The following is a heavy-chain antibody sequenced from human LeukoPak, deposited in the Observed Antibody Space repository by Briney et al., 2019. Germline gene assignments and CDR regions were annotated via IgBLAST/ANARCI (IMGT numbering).Heavy chain of an antibody. CDR1: GFTFSNYN. D-gene: IGHD2-2*01. J-gene: IGHJ4*02. CDR3: ARGPAAAIDY. Sequence: GGSLRLSCAASGFTFSNYNMNWVRQAPGKGLEWVSSISSSSSYIYYADSVKGRFTISRDNAKNSLYLQMNSLRDEDTAVYYCARGPAAAIDYWGQGTLVTVSS. V-gene: IGHV3-21*01. CDR2: ISSSSSYI.